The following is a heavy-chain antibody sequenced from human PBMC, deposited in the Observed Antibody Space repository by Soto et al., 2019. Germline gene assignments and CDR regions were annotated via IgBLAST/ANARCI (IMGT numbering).Heavy chain of an antibody. D-gene: IGHD6-6*01. CDR1: GFTFSGYW. CDR2: INSDGSST. CDR3: TRGSSGSSGAVKGHDY. J-gene: IGHJ4*02. Sequence: GGSLRLSCAASGFTFSGYWMHWVRQAPGKGLVWVSRINSDGSSTSFADSVKGRFTVSRDNAKNTLYLQMNTLRAEDTAVYYCTRGSSGSSGAVKGHDYWGQGTLVTVSS. V-gene: IGHV3-74*01.